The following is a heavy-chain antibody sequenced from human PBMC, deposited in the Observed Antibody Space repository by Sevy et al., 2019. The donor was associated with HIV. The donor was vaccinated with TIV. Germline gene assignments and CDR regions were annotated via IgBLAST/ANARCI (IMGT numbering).Heavy chain of an antibody. V-gene: IGHV4-4*07. Sequence: SETLSLTCTVSNASFSAYYWSWIRQPAGKGLEWIGRDSTSGSTNYNPSLKSRVTMSLDTSKNHFSLKLSSVTAADTAIYYCARDDLVVGGGSNWFDPWGQGALVTVSS. D-gene: IGHD3-10*01. CDR2: DSTSGST. CDR1: NASFSAYY. CDR3: ARDDLVVGGGSNWFDP. J-gene: IGHJ5*02.